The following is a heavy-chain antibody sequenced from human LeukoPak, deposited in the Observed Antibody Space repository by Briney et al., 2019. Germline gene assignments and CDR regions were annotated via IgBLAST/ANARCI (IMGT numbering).Heavy chain of an antibody. J-gene: IGHJ5*02. CDR1: GGSISSYY. CDR3: ARVLYGSGSYDWFDP. D-gene: IGHD3-10*01. V-gene: IGHV4-4*07. CDR2: IYTSGST. Sequence: PSETLSLTCTVSGGSISSYYWSWIRQPAGKGLEWIGRIYTSGSTNYNPSLKSRVTMSVDTSKNQFSLKLSSVTAADTAVYYCARVLYGSGSYDWFDPWGQGTLVTVSS.